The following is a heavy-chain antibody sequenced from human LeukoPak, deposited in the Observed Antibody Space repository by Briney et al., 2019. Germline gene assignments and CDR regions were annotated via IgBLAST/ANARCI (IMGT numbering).Heavy chain of an antibody. V-gene: IGHV4-59*12. CDR2: IHYSGST. CDR1: GGSLSNYF. D-gene: IGHD1-1*01. Sequence: SETLSLTCTVSGGSLSNYFWSWIRQPPGTGLEWIGYIHYSGSTNYNPSLKSRVTISVDTSKNQFSLSLNSVTAADTAVYYCTRDSSTGLHDYWGQGTLVTVSS. J-gene: IGHJ4*02. CDR3: TRDSSTGLHDY.